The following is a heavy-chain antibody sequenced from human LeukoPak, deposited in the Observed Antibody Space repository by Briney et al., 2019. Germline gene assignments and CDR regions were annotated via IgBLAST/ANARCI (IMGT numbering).Heavy chain of an antibody. Sequence: GASVKVSCKASGGTFSSYAISWVRQAPGQGLEWMGGIIPIFGTANYAQKFQGRVTITADKSTSTAYMELSSLRSEDTAVYYCVREGYSMVRGRLTSWFDPWGQGTLVTVSS. V-gene: IGHV1-69*06. CDR1: GGTFSSYA. CDR3: VREGYSMVRGRLTSWFDP. D-gene: IGHD3-10*01. CDR2: IIPIFGTA. J-gene: IGHJ5*02.